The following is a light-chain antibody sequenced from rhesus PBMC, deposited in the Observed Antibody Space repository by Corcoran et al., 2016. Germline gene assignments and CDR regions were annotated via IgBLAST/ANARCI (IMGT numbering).Light chain of an antibody. V-gene: IGKV3-24*03. J-gene: IGKJ2*01. CDR3: LQGSSWPYS. CDR1: QSLSMF. CDR2: GAS. Sequence: EIVMTQSPATLALSPGERATLSCRSSQSLSMFLGWYQQKPCQAPRLLIYGASSRATGIPDRFSGSGSGTEFTLTIRSLGPEDVGVYFCLQGSSWPYSFGQGTKVEIK.